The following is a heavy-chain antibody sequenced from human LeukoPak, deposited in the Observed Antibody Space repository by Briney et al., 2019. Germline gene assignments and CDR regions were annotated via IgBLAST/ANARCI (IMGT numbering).Heavy chain of an antibody. CDR3: ARDGVGYCSSTSCYTWGYYYYGMDV. Sequence: GASVKVSCKASGYTFTSYYMHWVRQAPGQGLEWMGIINPSGGSTSYAQKFQGRVTMTRDTSTSTVYMELSSLRSEDTAVYYCARDGVGYCSSTSCYTWGYYYYGMDVWGQGTTVTVSS. V-gene: IGHV1-46*01. CDR1: GYTFTSYY. J-gene: IGHJ6*02. CDR2: INPSGGST. D-gene: IGHD2-2*02.